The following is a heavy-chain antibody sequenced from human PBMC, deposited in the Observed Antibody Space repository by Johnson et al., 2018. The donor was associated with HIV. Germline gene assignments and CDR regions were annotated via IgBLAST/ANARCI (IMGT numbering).Heavy chain of an antibody. CDR1: GFTFSSYG. CDR3: AAYYDFWSGSYTSGFDI. CDR2: IWYDGSNK. V-gene: IGHV3-33*01. J-gene: IGHJ3*02. Sequence: QLVESGGGVVQPGRSLRLSCAASGFTFSSYGMHWVRQAPGKGLEWVAVIWYDGSNKYYADSVKGRFTISRDNSKNTVFLQMNSLRPEDTAMYYCAAYYDFWSGSYTSGFDIWGQGTMVTVSS. D-gene: IGHD3-3*01.